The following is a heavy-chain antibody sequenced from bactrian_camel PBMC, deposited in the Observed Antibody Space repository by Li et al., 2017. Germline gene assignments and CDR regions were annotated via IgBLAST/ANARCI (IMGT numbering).Heavy chain of an antibody. CDR3: AARGGNGAFCYTGERSMDY. D-gene: IGHD2*01. Sequence: VQLVESGGGSVQAGGSLKLSCTVSKYTIGTYCMGWFRQNPGNEREWVAGIDPEGVTSYANSVRGRFTISKDNTKNTLYLQMNNLKPEDTAMYYCAARGGNGAFCYTGERSMDYWGQGTQVTVS. CDR1: KYTIGTYC. J-gene: IGHJ4*01. V-gene: IGHV3S55*01. CDR2: IDPEGVT.